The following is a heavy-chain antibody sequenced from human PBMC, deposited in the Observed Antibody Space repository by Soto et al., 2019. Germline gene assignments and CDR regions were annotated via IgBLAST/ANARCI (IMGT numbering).Heavy chain of an antibody. J-gene: IGHJ4*02. CDR2: INHSGST. CDR1: GGSFSGYY. D-gene: IGHD3-3*01. CDR3: ARAPYYDFWSGYSLFDY. Sequence: PSETLSLTCAVYGGSFSGYYWSWIRQPPGKGLEWIGEINHSGSTNYNPSLKSRVTISVDTSKNQFSLKLSSVTAADTAVYYCARAPYYDFWSGYSLFDYWGQGTLVTVS. V-gene: IGHV4-34*01.